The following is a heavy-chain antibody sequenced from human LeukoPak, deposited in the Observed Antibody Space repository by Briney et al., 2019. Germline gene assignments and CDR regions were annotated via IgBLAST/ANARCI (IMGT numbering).Heavy chain of an antibody. V-gene: IGHV3-23*01. CDR1: GFTYVNHA. D-gene: IGHD3-22*01. CDR2: ISGSGDRT. Sequence: GRSLRLSCAASGFTYVNHAMSWVRRAPGKGPDWVSGISGSGDRTHYADSVKGRFTISRDNSKNTMYLQMNSLRAEDTAVYYCARDKGVDNSGYYNGFFDFWGQGTLVTVSS. CDR3: ARDKGVDNSGYYNGFFDF. J-gene: IGHJ4*02.